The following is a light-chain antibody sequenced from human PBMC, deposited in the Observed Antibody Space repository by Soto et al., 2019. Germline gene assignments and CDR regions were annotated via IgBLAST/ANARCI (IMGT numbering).Light chain of an antibody. CDR3: AAWDDSLSYV. Sequence: QSVLTQPPSASGTPGQRVTISCSGSSSNIGSNYVYWYQQLPGTAPKLLIYRNNQRPSGVPDRFSGSKSGTSASLAISGLRSEDEADYYCAAWDDSLSYVFGTGNKVTVL. CDR1: SSNIGSNY. V-gene: IGLV1-47*01. CDR2: RNN. J-gene: IGLJ1*01.